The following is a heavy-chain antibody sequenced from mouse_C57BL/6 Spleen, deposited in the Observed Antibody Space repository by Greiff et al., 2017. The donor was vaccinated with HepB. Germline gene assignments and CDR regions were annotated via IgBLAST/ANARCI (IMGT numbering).Heavy chain of an antibody. D-gene: IGHD2-2*01. CDR3: ARDDGYDGYFDY. V-gene: IGHV5-4*01. J-gene: IGHJ2*01. CDR2: ISDGGSYT. Sequence: EVQLKESGGGLVKPGGSLKLSCAASGFTFSSYAMSWVRQTPEKRLEWVATISDGGSYTYYPDNVKGRFTISRDNAKNNLYLQMSHLKSEDTAMYYCARDDGYDGYFDYWGQGTTLTVSS. CDR1: GFTFSSYA.